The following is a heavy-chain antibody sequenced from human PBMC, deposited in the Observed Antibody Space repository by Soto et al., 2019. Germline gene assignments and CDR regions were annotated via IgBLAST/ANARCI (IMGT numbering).Heavy chain of an antibody. J-gene: IGHJ3*02. CDR2: IYYSGST. CDR1: GGSISSY. Sequence: QVQLQESGPGLVKPSETLSLTCTVSGGSISSYWSWIRQPPGKGLEWIGYIYYSGSTNYNPSLRSRVTISVDTPKTQFSLKLASVTAADTAVYYCASIPRGACDIWGQGTMVTVSS. V-gene: IGHV4-59*01. CDR3: ASIPRGACDI. D-gene: IGHD4-17*01.